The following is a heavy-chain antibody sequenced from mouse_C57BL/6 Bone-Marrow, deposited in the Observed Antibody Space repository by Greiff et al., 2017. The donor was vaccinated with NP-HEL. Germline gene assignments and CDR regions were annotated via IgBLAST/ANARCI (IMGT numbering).Heavy chain of an antibody. CDR2: IYPGSGST. V-gene: IGHV1-55*01. CDR3: AREGIYYDFFAY. J-gene: IGHJ3*01. D-gene: IGHD2-4*01. Sequence: QVQLQQPGAELVKPGASVKMSCKASGYTFTSYWITWVKQRPGQGLEWIGDIYPGSGSTNYNEKFKSKATLTVDTSSSTAYMQLSSLTSEDSVVYDCAREGIYYDFFAYWGQGTLVTVAA. CDR1: GYTFTSYW.